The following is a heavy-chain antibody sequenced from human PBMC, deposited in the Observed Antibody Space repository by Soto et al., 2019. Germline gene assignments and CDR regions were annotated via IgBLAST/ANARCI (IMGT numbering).Heavy chain of an antibody. CDR1: GGSISSGGYY. CDR3: ARDLSFYDSRGYYPDAFDI. Sequence: TLSLTCTVSGGSISSGGYYWSWIRQHPGKGLEWIGYIYYSGSTYYNPSLKSRVTISVDTSKNQFSLKLSSVTAADTAVYYCARDLSFYDSRGYYPDAFDIWGQGTMVTVSS. V-gene: IGHV4-31*03. D-gene: IGHD3-22*01. J-gene: IGHJ3*02. CDR2: IYYSGST.